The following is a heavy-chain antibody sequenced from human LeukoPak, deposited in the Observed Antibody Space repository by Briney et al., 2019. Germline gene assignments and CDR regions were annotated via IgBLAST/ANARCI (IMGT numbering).Heavy chain of an antibody. CDR1: GFTFSSYA. D-gene: IGHD2-8*01. CDR3: AKDTSIGRYCTNGVCFPFDY. J-gene: IGHJ4*02. CDR2: IRHTGATT. V-gene: IGHV3-23*01. Sequence: GGSLRLSCAGSGFTFSSYAMSWVRQAPGKGLEWVSAIRHTGATTYDADSVKGRFTISRDNSRSTLYLQMNSLRAEDTALYYCAKDTSIGRYCTNGVCFPFDYWGQGTLVTVS.